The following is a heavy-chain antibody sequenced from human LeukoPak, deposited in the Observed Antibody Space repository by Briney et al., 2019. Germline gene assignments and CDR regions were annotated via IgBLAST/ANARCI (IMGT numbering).Heavy chain of an antibody. CDR2: IYTSGST. D-gene: IGHD6-19*01. CDR1: GGSISSGSYY. V-gene: IGHV4-61*02. J-gene: IGHJ4*02. Sequence: SETLSLTCTVSGGSISSGSYYWSWIRQPAGKGLEWIGRIYTSGSTNYNPSLKSRVTISVDTSKNQFSLKLSSVTAADTAVYYCARDAAVAVAFDYWGQGTLVTVSS. CDR3: ARDAAVAVAFDY.